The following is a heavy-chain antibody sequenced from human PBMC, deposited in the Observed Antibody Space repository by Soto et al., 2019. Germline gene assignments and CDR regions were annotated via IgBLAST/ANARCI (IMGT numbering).Heavy chain of an antibody. Sequence: ASVKVSCKASGYTFTSYDINWVRQATGQGLEWMGWMNPNSGNTGYAQKFQGRVTMTRNTSISTAYMELSSLRSEDTAVYYCVRGHEPDFWSAYWRRGGWFDPWGQGTLVTVSS. CDR3: VRGHEPDFWSAYWRRGGWFDP. D-gene: IGHD3-3*01. V-gene: IGHV1-8*01. CDR1: GYTFTSYD. J-gene: IGHJ5*02. CDR2: MNPNSGNT.